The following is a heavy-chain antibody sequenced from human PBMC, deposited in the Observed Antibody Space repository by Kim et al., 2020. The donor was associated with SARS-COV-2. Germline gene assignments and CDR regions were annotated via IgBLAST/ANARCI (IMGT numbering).Heavy chain of an antibody. CDR2: ISASGHST. J-gene: IGHJ4*02. CDR3: TKDPITSARETVVTTY. V-gene: IGHV3-23*01. Sequence: GGSLRLSCAASGFTFSSYDMSWVRQAPGKGLEWVSAISASGHSTYYADSVKGRFTISRDNSKNTLYLQMNSLRAEDTAVYYCTKDPITSARETVVTTYWGQGTLVTVSS. D-gene: IGHD3-3*01. CDR1: GFTFSSYD.